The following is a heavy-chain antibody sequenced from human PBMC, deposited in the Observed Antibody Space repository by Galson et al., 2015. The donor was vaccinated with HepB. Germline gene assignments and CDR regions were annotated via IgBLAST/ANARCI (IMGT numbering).Heavy chain of an antibody. CDR3: ADPPSGF. CDR2: ISQDGRKT. CDR1: GFTFSNYW. Sequence: SLRLSCATSGFTFSNYWMTWVRQAPGKGLEWMASISQDGRKTFYVDSVEGRFTISRDNAKNSLYLQMNSLRVEDRAVYYCADPPSGFWGQGTPVTGPS. V-gene: IGHV3-7*03. D-gene: IGHD3-10*01. J-gene: IGHJ4*02.